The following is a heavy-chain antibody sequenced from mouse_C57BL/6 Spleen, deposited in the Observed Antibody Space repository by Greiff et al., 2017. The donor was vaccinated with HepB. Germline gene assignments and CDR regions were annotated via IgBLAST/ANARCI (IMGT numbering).Heavy chain of an antibody. CDR1: GYTFTDYE. CDR2: IDPETGGT. V-gene: IGHV1-15*01. CDR3: SYGSSYAMDY. D-gene: IGHD1-1*01. J-gene: IGHJ4*01. Sequence: QVQLQQSGAELVRPGASVTLSCKASGYTFTDYEMHWVKQTPVHGLEWIGAIDPETGGTAYNQKFKGKAILTADKSSSTAYMELRGLTSEDSAVYYCSYGSSYAMDYWGQGTSVTVSS.